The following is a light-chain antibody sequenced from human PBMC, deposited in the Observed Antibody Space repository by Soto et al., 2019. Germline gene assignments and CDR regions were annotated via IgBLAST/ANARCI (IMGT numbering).Light chain of an antibody. CDR1: QSISSW. V-gene: IGKV1-5*03. J-gene: IGKJ1*01. Sequence: DSQITQSPSTLSASVGDKVTITCRASQSISSWLAWYQQKPGKAPKGLIYKASTLESGAPSRFSGSGSGTEFTLTISSLQPDDFATYYCQQYYSYPWTFGQGSKVDIK. CDR3: QQYYSYPWT. CDR2: KAS.